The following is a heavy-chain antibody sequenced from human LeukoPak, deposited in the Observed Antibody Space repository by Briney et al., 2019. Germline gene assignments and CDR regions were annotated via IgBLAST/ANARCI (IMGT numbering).Heavy chain of an antibody. Sequence: GGSLRLSCAASGFTFSSYAMSWVRQAPGKGLEWVSRISGSGGSTYYADSVKGRFTISRDNYKNTLYLQTNSLRAEDTAVYYCAKTYCSSTSCPGMDVWGKGTTVTVSS. CDR3: AKTYCSSTSCPGMDV. V-gene: IGHV3-23*01. CDR2: ISGSGGST. J-gene: IGHJ6*04. D-gene: IGHD2-2*01. CDR1: GFTFSSYA.